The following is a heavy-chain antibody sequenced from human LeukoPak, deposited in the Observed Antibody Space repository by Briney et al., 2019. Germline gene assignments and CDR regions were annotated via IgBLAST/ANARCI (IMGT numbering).Heavy chain of an antibody. Sequence: SGTLSLTCAVSGGSISSSNWWSWVRQPPGKGLEWIGEIYHSGSTNYNPSLKSRVTISVDKSKNQFSLKLSSVTAAETAVYYCARVNAPSYYYDSSGYHFDYWGQGTLVTVSS. J-gene: IGHJ4*02. CDR1: GGSISSSNW. CDR3: ARVNAPSYYYDSSGYHFDY. CDR2: IYHSGST. V-gene: IGHV4-4*02. D-gene: IGHD3-22*01.